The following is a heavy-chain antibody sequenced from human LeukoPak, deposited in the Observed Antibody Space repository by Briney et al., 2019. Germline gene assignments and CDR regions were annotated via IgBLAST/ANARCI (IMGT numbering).Heavy chain of an antibody. J-gene: IGHJ4*02. CDR2: ISGSDGGT. V-gene: IGHV3-23*01. Sequence: QPGGSLRLSCAASGFTFRTYDMSWVRQAPGKGLEWVSGISGSDGGTYYSDSVKGRFTISRDNPKNTLYLEMHSLRAEDTAVYYCAKRGAIGRYFDYWGQGSLVTVSS. CDR1: GFTFRTYD. CDR3: AKRGAIGRYFDY. D-gene: IGHD1-26*01.